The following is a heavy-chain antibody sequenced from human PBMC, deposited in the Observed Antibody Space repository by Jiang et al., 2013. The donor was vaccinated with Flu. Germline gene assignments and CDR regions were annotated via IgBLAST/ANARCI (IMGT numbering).Heavy chain of an antibody. CDR2: ISAYNGNT. CDR3: ARDLRGEWELLLFDY. Sequence: QLVESGAEVKKPGASVKVSCKASGYTFTSYGISWVRQAPGQGLEWMGWISAYNGNTNYAQKLQGRVTMTTDTSTSTAYMELRSLRSDDTAVYYCARDLRGEWELLLFDYWGQGTLVTVSS. D-gene: IGHD1-26*01. V-gene: IGHV1-18*01. J-gene: IGHJ4*02. CDR1: GYTFTSYG.